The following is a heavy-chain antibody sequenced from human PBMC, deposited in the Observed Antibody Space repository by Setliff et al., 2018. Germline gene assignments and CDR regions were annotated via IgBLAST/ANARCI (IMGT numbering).Heavy chain of an antibody. D-gene: IGHD3-22*01. CDR3: VREGVDSRSSTDYRYYMDV. Sequence: VKVSCKASGGTFRSYGISWVRQAPGQGLEWMGGTIPSFGSTNYARQFQGRVTIITDESTSTAYMQLSSLGSEDTAVYYCVREGVDSRSSTDYRYYMDVWGKGTTVTVSS. CDR2: TIPSFGST. CDR1: GGTFRSYG. V-gene: IGHV1-69*05. J-gene: IGHJ6*03.